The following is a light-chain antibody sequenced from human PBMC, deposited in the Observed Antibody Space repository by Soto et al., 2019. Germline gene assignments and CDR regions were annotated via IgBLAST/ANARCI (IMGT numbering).Light chain of an antibody. V-gene: IGKV3-15*01. CDR3: QQRSNLLLT. J-gene: IGKJ4*01. CDR1: QNVGCS. CDR2: RAS. Sequence: VMRQAPTTLSVSQEERATLSCRASQNVGCSGAWYQQKPGQAPRLLIYRASTRATGIPARFSGSGSGTEFTLTISSLHSEDFAIDYCQQRSNLLLTFGGGTKGDI.